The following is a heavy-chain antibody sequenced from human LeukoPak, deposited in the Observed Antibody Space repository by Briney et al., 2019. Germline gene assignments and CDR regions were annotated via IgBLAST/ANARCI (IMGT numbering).Heavy chain of an antibody. Sequence: GGSLRLSCAASGFTFDDYGMSWVRQAPGKGLEWVSSISSSSSYIYYADSVKGRVTISRDNAKNTLYLQMNSLGAEDTAVYYCVRGSGGYWGQGTLVTVSS. V-gene: IGHV3-21*01. D-gene: IGHD3-10*01. CDR3: VRGSGGY. CDR1: GFTFDDYG. J-gene: IGHJ4*02. CDR2: ISSSSSYI.